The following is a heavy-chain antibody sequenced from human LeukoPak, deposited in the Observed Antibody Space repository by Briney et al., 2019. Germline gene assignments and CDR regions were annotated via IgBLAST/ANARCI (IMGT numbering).Heavy chain of an antibody. CDR3: ARGGSPPEALGDAFDI. CDR1: GFTFSSYW. V-gene: IGHV3-7*02. J-gene: IGHJ3*02. D-gene: IGHD1-26*01. CDR2: IKQDGSEK. Sequence: GGSLRLSCAASGFTFSSYWMSWVRQAPGKGLEWVANIKQDGSEKYYVDSVKGRFTISRDNAKNSLYLQMNSLRAEDTAVYYCARGGSPPEALGDAFDIWGQGTMVTVSS.